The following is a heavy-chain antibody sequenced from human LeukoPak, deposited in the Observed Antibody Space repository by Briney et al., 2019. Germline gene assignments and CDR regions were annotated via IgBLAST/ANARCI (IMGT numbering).Heavy chain of an antibody. CDR3: AKLDGNSGSYE. CDR2: ISGSGGST. V-gene: IGHV3-23*01. Sequence: GGSLRLSCTASGFTFGDYRMNWFRQAPGKGLEWVSAISGSGGSTYYADSVKGRFTISRDNSKNTLYLQMNSLRAEDTAVYYCAKLDGNSGSYEWGQGTLVTVSS. CDR1: GFTFGDYR. J-gene: IGHJ4*02. D-gene: IGHD1-26*01.